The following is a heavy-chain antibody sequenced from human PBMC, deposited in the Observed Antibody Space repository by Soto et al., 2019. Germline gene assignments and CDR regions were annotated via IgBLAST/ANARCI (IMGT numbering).Heavy chain of an antibody. CDR3: AGDRDANFHYYGMDV. J-gene: IGHJ6*02. CDR2: IYHSGST. V-gene: IGHV4-4*02. CDR1: GGSIRRSNL. D-gene: IGHD7-27*01. Sequence: PLGTLSLTCAGPGGSIRRSNLGGWGRPPPGKGLAWIGEIYHSGSTNSNPSLKSRVTISVDKSKNQFSLKLSSVTAADTAVYYCAGDRDANFHYYGMDVWGQGTTVTVSS.